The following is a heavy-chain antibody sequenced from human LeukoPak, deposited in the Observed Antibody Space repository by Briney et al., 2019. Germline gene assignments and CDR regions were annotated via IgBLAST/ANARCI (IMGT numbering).Heavy chain of an antibody. CDR2: IFYSGST. J-gene: IGHJ4*02. CDR1: SGSISTSNYY. CDR3: ARFPGVRVPKGYFDY. D-gene: IGHD3-10*01. Sequence: PSETLSLTCTVSSGSISTSNYYWGWVRQPPGKALEWIGNIFYSGSTYYSPSLKSRVTMSGDTSKNQFSLKLSSVTAADTAVYYCARFPGVRVPKGYFDYWGQGTLVTVSS. V-gene: IGHV4-39*07.